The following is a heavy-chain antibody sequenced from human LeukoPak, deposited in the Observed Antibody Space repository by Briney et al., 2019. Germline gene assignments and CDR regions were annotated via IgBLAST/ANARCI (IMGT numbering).Heavy chain of an antibody. CDR1: GFTFSNYE. J-gene: IGHJ4*02. CDR2: IISSGSST. Sequence: QPGGSLRLSCATSGFTFSNYEMSWVRQTPGKGLEWVSYIISSGSSTYYADSVKGRFTISRDNSENTLYLQMKSLRAEDTAVYYYASGDGHDYWGQGTMVTVSS. V-gene: IGHV3-48*03. CDR3: ASGDGHDY. D-gene: IGHD5-24*01.